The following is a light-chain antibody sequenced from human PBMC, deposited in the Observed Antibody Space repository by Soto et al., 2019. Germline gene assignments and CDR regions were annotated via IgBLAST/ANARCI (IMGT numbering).Light chain of an antibody. Sequence: QSALTQPASVSGSPGQSITISCTGTSNDVGRYNLVSWYQHHPGKAPKLIIYEATKRPSGVSDRFSGSKSGNTASLTVSGLQAEDEADYYCSSYAGSSNVFGTGTKLTVL. CDR3: SSYAGSSNV. CDR2: EAT. V-gene: IGLV2-14*02. J-gene: IGLJ1*01. CDR1: SNDVGRYNL.